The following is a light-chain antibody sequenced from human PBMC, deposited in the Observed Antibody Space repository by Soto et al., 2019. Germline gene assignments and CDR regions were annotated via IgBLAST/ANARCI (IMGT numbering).Light chain of an antibody. CDR3: QHTISIPLT. J-gene: IGKJ4*02. V-gene: IGKV1-12*01. Sequence: DIQMTHSPSSVSASVGARITITCRASQGITSWLAWYQQKPERAPKLLIYAASSLQSGVPSRFSRSGSKRDATLIIGSRQSEDFAAYFCQHTISIPLTFGGETKGEIK. CDR2: AAS. CDR1: QGITSW.